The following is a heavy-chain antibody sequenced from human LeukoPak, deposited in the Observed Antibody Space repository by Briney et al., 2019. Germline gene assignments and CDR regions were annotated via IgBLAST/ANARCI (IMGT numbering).Heavy chain of an antibody. CDR3: ASFYGSGSPYYYGMDV. CDR2: ISYDGSNK. Sequence: GGSLRLSCAASGFTFSSYGMHWVRQAPGKGLEWVAVISYDGSNKYYADSVKGRFTISRDNSKNTLYLQMNSLRAEDTAVYYCASFYGSGSPYYYGMDVWGKGTTVTVSS. V-gene: IGHV3-30*03. D-gene: IGHD3-10*01. CDR1: GFTFSSYG. J-gene: IGHJ6*04.